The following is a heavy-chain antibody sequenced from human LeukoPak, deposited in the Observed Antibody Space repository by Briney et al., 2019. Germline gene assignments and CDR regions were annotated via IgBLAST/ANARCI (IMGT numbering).Heavy chain of an antibody. J-gene: IGHJ4*02. Sequence: ASVKVSCKASGYTFTGYYMHWVRQAPGQGLEWMGWISAYNGNTNYAQKLQGRVTMTTDTSTSTAYMELRSLRSDDTAVYYCARADYYGSGSLDYWGQGTLVTVSS. CDR1: GYTFTGYY. CDR3: ARADYYGSGSLDY. V-gene: IGHV1-18*04. CDR2: ISAYNGNT. D-gene: IGHD3-10*01.